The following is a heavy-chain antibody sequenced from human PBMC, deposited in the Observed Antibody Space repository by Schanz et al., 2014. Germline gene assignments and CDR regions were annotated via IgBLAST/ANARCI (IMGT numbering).Heavy chain of an antibody. Sequence: VQLVESGGGVVQPGRSLRLSCAASGFNFRNYGMHWVRQTPGKGLEWIGRIKSKIDGGTTDYAAPVKGRFTISRDDSKNTLYLQMNSLKTEDTAVYYCTTVERITIFEVVPYYYYYMDVWGKGTTVTVSS. CDR2: IKSKIDGGTT. J-gene: IGHJ6*03. CDR3: TTVERITIFEVVPYYYYYMDV. D-gene: IGHD3-3*01. V-gene: IGHV3-15*01. CDR1: GFNFRNYG.